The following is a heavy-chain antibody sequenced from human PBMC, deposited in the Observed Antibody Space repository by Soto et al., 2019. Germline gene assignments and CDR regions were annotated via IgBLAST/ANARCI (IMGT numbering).Heavy chain of an antibody. CDR1: GGSISSYY. CDR2: IYYSGST. V-gene: IGHV4-59*01. Sequence: QVQLQESGPGLVKPSETLSLTCTVSGGSISSYYWIWIRQPPGKGLEWIGYIYYSGSTNYNPSHRIGITVRVVTTKNHFALKLGCVTAVISGVYYCASVWGGAFDIWGQEKMVTVSS. D-gene: IGHD3-10*01. J-gene: IGHJ3*02. CDR3: ASVWGGAFDI.